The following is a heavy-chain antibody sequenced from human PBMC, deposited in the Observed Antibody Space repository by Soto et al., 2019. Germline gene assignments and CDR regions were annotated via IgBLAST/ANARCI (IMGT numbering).Heavy chain of an antibody. CDR2: IYYSGST. J-gene: IGHJ5*02. CDR3: ARGGWLLVEYWFDP. V-gene: IGHV4-31*03. Sequence: SETLSLTCTVSGGSISSGGYYWSWIRQHPGKGLEWIGYIYYSGSTYYNPSLKSRVTISVDTSKNQFSLKLSSVTAADTAVYYCARGGWLLVEYWFDPWGQGTLVTVSS. CDR1: GGSISSGGYY. D-gene: IGHD3-22*01.